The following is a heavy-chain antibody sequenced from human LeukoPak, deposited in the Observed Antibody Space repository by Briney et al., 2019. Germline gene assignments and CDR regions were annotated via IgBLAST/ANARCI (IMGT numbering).Heavy chain of an antibody. CDR2: INPNSGGT. D-gene: IGHD6-13*01. CDR1: GYTFTGYY. Sequence: ASVKVSCKASGYTFTGYYMHWVRQAPGQGLGWMGWINPNSGGTNYAQKFQGRVTMTRDTSISTAYMELSRLRSDDTAVYYCLFRKIAAAGREFDYWGQGTLVTVSS. CDR3: LFRKIAAAGREFDY. J-gene: IGHJ4*02. V-gene: IGHV1-2*02.